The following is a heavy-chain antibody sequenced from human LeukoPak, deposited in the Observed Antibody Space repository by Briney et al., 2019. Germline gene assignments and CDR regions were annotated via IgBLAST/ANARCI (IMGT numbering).Heavy chain of an antibody. Sequence: ASVKVSCKASGYTFTGYYMHWVRQAPGQGLEWMGWINPNSGGTNYAQKFQGRVTMTRDTSISTAYMGLSRLRSDDTAVYYCARCRGSGLTGFPNWFDPWGQGTLVTISS. CDR1: GYTFTGYY. V-gene: IGHV1-2*02. D-gene: IGHD3-10*01. J-gene: IGHJ5*02. CDR2: INPNSGGT. CDR3: ARCRGSGLTGFPNWFDP.